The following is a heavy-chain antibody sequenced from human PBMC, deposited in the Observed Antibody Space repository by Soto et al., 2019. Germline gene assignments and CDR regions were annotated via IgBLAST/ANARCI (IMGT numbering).Heavy chain of an antibody. Sequence: QVQLQESGPGLVKPSQTLSLTCTVSGGSIRSGGYYWSWIRQHPGKGLKWIGYIYYSGSTYYNPSLKSLVTISVDTSKNQFSLKLSSVTAADTAVYYCARDRGGDFWSDDNPDNWFDHWGQGTLVTVSS. CDR2: IYYSGST. V-gene: IGHV4-31*01. CDR1: GGSIRSGGYY. CDR3: ARDRGGDFWSDDNPDNWFDH. J-gene: IGHJ5*02. D-gene: IGHD3-3*01.